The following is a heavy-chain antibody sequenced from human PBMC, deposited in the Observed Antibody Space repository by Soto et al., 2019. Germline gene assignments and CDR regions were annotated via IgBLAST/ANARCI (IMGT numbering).Heavy chain of an antibody. CDR3: ARDLAMVRGVIYYYGMDV. D-gene: IGHD3-10*01. V-gene: IGHV1-46*01. CDR2: INPSGGST. Sequence: ASVKVSCKASGYTFTSYYMHWVRQAPGQGLEWMGIINPSGGSTSYAQMFQGRVTMTRDTSTSTVYMELSSLRSEDTAVYYCARDLAMVRGVIYYYGMDVWGQGTTVTVSS. J-gene: IGHJ6*02. CDR1: GYTFTSYY.